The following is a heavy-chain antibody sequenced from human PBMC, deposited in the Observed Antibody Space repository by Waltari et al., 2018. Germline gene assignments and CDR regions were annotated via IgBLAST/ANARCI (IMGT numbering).Heavy chain of an antibody. J-gene: IGHJ4*02. Sequence: QVQLVQSGTEVKKPGASVKVYCQASVYSFTDSHLHWVRQPPGQGLEWLGWINPKNGDTGYAQNFLGRVTMTRDTSINTVYMDLSGLRSDDTAVFYCARDPGPIVGAPDYWGQGTLVTVSS. CDR2: INPKNGDT. CDR3: ARDPGPIVGAPDY. D-gene: IGHD1-26*01. CDR1: VYSFTDSH. V-gene: IGHV1-2*02.